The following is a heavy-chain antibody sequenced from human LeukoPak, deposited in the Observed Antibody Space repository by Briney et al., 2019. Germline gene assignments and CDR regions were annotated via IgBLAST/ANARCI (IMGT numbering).Heavy chain of an antibody. J-gene: IGHJ4*02. Sequence: PGGSLRLSCAASGFTFSTYAMGWVRQVRGKGLEWVSSVSERGDTTYYADSVKGRFTISRDNSKDTLSLQMNSLRAEDTAVYYCARGLGGWRTRYYFDYWGQGTLVTVSS. CDR2: VSERGDTT. V-gene: IGHV3-23*01. D-gene: IGHD6-19*01. CDR1: GFTFSTYA. CDR3: ARGLGGWRTRYYFDY.